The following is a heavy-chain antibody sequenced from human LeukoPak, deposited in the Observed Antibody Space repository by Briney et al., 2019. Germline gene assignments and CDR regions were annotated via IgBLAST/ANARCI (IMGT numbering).Heavy chain of an antibody. V-gene: IGHV3-53*01. CDR1: EFTVSSNY. Sequence: PGGSLRLSCAASEFTVSSNYMSWVRQAPGKGLEWVSVIYSGGSTYYADSVKGRFTISRDNSKNTLYLQMNSLRAEDTAVYYCARDAPERRNAFDIWGQGTMVTVSS. J-gene: IGHJ3*02. CDR3: ARDAPERRNAFDI. CDR2: IYSGGST. D-gene: IGHD1-1*01.